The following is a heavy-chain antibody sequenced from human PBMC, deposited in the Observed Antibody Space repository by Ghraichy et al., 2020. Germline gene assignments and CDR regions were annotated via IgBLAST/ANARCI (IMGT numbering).Heavy chain of an antibody. CDR3: ATYEVGQGGSGY. D-gene: IGHD1-26*01. Sequence: SETLSLTCIVSGGSISGNHWSWIRQPPGKGLEWIGYINDDGSTNYDPSFKSRVTISMDTSKNQFSLKFISVTAADTALYSCATYEVGQGGSGYWGQGILVTVSS. CDR2: INDDGST. J-gene: IGHJ4*02. V-gene: IGHV4-59*03. CDR1: GGSISGNH.